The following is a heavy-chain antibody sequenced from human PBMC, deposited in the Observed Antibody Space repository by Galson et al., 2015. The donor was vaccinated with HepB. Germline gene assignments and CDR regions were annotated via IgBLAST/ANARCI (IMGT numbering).Heavy chain of an antibody. J-gene: IGHJ6*03. D-gene: IGHD6-13*01. Sequence: SLRLSCAASGFSFDDYAMSWVRQGPGKVLEWVSLIDNYADASYYADSVKGRFTISRDNSKNMLYLQMNSLRADDTAIYYCAKDGPRSSWFSRNDYYYYYMYGWGKGTTVTVSS. CDR3: AKDGPRSSWFSRNDYYYYYMYG. V-gene: IGHV3-23*01. CDR2: IDNYADAS. CDR1: GFSFDDYA.